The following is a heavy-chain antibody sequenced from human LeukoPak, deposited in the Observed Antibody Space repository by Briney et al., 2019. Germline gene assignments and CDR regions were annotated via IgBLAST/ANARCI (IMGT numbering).Heavy chain of an antibody. CDR3: ANLYGSGSYSGTIDY. J-gene: IGHJ4*02. CDR2: ISYDGSNK. CDR1: GFTFSSYA. V-gene: IGHV3-30-3*01. D-gene: IGHD3-10*01. Sequence: GGSLRLSCAASGFTFSSYAMHWVRQAPGKGLEWVAVISYDGSNKYYADSVKGRFTISRDNSKNTLYLQMNSLRAEDTAVYYCANLYGSGSYSGTIDYWGQGTLVTVSS.